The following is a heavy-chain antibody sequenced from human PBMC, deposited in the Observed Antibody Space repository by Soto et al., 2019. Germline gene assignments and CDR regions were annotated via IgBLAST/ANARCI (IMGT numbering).Heavy chain of an antibody. CDR2: IHTSGSP. V-gene: IGHV4-4*07. CDR1: GGSISSYY. CDR3: ATGGTYFDY. J-gene: IGHJ4*02. Sequence: SETRSLTCTVSGGSISSYYCSWIRQAAGKGLEWIGRIHTSGSPNYNPSLKSRVTMSADTSKNQFSLKLTSVTAADTAVYYCATGGTYFDYWGQGTLVTVS.